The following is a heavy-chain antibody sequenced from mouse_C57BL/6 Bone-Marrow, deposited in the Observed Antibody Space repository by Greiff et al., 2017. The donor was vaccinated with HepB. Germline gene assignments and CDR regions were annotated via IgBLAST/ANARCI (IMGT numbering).Heavy chain of an antibody. CDR2: ISYDGSN. CDR1: GYSITSGYY. Sequence: VQRVESGPGLVKPSQSLSLTCSVTGYSITSGYYWNWIRQFPGNKLEWMGYISYDGSNNYNPSLKNRISITRDTSKNQFFLKLNSVTTEDTATYYCARVGGNYLFDYWGQGTTLTVSS. J-gene: IGHJ2*01. V-gene: IGHV3-6*01. CDR3: ARVGGNYLFDY. D-gene: IGHD2-1*01.